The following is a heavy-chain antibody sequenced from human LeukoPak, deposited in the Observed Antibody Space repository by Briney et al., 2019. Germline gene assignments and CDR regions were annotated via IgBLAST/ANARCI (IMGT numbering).Heavy chain of an antibody. Sequence: GRSLRLSCAASGFTFSSYGMHWVRQAPGKGLEWVAVIWYDGSNKYYADSVKGRFTISRDNSKNTLFLQMNSLRAEDTAVYYCARGLTIAAAEVFDYWGQGTLVTVSS. CDR2: IWYDGSNK. D-gene: IGHD6-13*01. CDR3: ARGLTIAAAEVFDY. J-gene: IGHJ4*02. V-gene: IGHV3-33*01. CDR1: GFTFSSYG.